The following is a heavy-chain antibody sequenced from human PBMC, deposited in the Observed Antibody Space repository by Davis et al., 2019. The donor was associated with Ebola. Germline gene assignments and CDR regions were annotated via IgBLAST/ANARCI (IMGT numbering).Heavy chain of an antibody. J-gene: IGHJ2*01. CDR3: ARGRGSFRLWYFDL. CDR1: GGSISGYY. V-gene: IGHV4-59*01. Sequence: SETLSLTCTLSGGSISGYYLTWIRQPPGKGLEWIGYMYYSGGTNYNPSLKSRVTISIDTSKNQFSLNLSSLTAADTAVYYCARGRGSFRLWYFDLWGQGTLVTVSS. CDR2: MYYSGGT. D-gene: IGHD2/OR15-2a*01.